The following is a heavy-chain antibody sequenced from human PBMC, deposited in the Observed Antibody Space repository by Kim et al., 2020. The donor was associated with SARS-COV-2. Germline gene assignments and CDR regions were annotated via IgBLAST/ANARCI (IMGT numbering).Heavy chain of an antibody. CDR1: GFTFRSYA. D-gene: IGHD5-18*01. V-gene: IGHV3-30*04. CDR2: ISYDGSNK. CDR3: ARDTKEGIQLWLPGLYYYYGMDV. J-gene: IGHJ6*02. Sequence: GGSLRLSCAASGFTFRSYAMHWVRQAPGKGLEWVAVISYDGSNKYYADSVKGRLTISRDNSKNTLYLQMNSLRAEDTAVYYCARDTKEGIQLWLPGLYYYYGMDVWGQGTTVTVSS.